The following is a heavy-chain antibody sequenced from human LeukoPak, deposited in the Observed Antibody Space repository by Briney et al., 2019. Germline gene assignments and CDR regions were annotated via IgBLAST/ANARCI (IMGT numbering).Heavy chain of an antibody. J-gene: IGHJ4*02. Sequence: SQTLSLTCIVSGGSISSGGFYWSWIRQPPGKGLEWIGYIYHSGSTYYNPSLESRVTISVDRSKNQFSLKLTSVTAADTAVYYCARGAAAGRDYWGQGTLVTVSS. V-gene: IGHV4-30-2*01. CDR1: GGSISSGGFY. CDR2: IYHSGST. D-gene: IGHD6-13*01. CDR3: ARGAAAGRDY.